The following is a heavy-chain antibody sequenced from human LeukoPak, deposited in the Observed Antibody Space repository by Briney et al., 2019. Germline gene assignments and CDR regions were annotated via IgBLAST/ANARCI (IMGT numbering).Heavy chain of an antibody. Sequence: SETLSLTCAVSGGSISSGGYSWSWIRQPPGKGLEWIGYIYHSGSTYYNPSLKSRVTISVDRSKNQFSLKLSSVTAADTAVYYCARAILAAAGTLGYNWFDPWGQGNLVTVSS. CDR1: GGSISSGGYS. J-gene: IGHJ5*02. CDR3: ARAILAAAGTLGYNWFDP. V-gene: IGHV4-30-2*01. D-gene: IGHD6-13*01. CDR2: IYHSGST.